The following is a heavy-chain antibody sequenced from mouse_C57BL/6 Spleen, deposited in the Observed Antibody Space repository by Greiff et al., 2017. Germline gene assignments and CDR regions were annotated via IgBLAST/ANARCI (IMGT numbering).Heavy chain of an antibody. CDR1: GYTFTSYW. CDR2: IYPGSGGT. V-gene: IGHV1-55*01. D-gene: IGHD2-4*01. Sequence: QVQLQQPGAELVKPGASVKMSCKASGYTFTSYWITWVKQRPGQGLEWIGGIYPGSGGTNYNEKFKSKATLTVDKPSSTAYMQLSSLTSEDSAVYYCARCDYDASGFAYWGQGTLVTV. CDR3: ARCDYDASGFAY. J-gene: IGHJ3*01.